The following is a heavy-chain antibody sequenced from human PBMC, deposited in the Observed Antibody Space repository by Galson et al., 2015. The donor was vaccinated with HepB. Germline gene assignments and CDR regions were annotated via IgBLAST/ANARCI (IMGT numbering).Heavy chain of an antibody. V-gene: IGHV3-48*03. CDR1: GFLFSDYE. D-gene: IGHD3-22*01. J-gene: IGHJ4*02. Sequence: SLRLSCAASGFLFSDYEMNRVRQAPGEGLEWVSYISGSGGTIYYADSVKGRFTISRDNTKNSLYLHMNSLRAEDTAVYFCARDPTYYYDSSDYSHFDYWGQGTLVTVSS. CDR2: ISGSGGTI. CDR3: ARDPTYYYDSSDYSHFDY.